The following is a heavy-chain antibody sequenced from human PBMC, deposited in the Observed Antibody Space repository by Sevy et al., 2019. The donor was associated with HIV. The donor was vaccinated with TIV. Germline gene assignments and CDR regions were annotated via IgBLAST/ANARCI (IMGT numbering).Heavy chain of an antibody. CDR2: ISGSGGST. V-gene: IGHV3-23*01. J-gene: IGHJ3*02. Sequence: GGSLRLSCAASGFTFSSYAMSWVRQVPGKGLEWVSAISGSGGSTYYADSVKGRFTISRDNSKNTLYLQMNSLRDEDTAVYYCAKVDSSGYYWGYAFDIWGQGTMVTVSS. CDR3: AKVDSSGYYWGYAFDI. D-gene: IGHD3-22*01. CDR1: GFTFSSYA.